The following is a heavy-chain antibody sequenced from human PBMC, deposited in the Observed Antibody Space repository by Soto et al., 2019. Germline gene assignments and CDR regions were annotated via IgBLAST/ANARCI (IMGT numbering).Heavy chain of an antibody. CDR2: ISAYNGNT. J-gene: IGHJ3*02. CDR3: AREVTMIVVAANNLPPYAFDI. Sequence: ASVKVSCKASGISYTFTSYGISWVRQAPGQGLEWMGWISAYNGNTNYAQKLQGRVTMTTDTSTSTAYMELRSLRSDDTAVYYCAREVTMIVVAANNLPPYAFDIWGQGTMVTVSS. V-gene: IGHV1-18*01. D-gene: IGHD3-22*01. CDR1: GISYTFTSYG.